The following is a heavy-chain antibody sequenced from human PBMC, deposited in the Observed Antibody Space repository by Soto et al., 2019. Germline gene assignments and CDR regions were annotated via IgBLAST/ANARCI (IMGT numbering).Heavy chain of an antibody. CDR3: ASTYGDFRDFQN. Sequence: EVQLVESGGGLVQPGGSLRLSCAASGFTFSDHYMDWVRQAPGKGLEWVGRIRNRANRYTTEYAASVRGRFSISRDGSKNSLYLQMNSPKTEDTAVYYCASTYGDFRDFQNWGQGTLVTVSS. CDR2: IRNRANRYTT. J-gene: IGHJ1*01. D-gene: IGHD4-17*01. V-gene: IGHV3-72*01. CDR1: GFTFSDHY.